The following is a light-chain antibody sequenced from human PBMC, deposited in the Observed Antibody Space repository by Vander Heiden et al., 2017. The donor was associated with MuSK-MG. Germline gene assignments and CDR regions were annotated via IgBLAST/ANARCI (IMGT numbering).Light chain of an antibody. V-gene: IGLV2-23*02. J-gene: IGLJ2*01. CDR3: CSYADSSTFDVV. Sequence: QSALTQPASVSGSPGPSITISCTGTSSDFGSYNFVSWYHQHPAKAPKLMIFYVSKRPSGGSARFSCSTSCNTAATTTSGLQAEDEADDYCCSYADSSTFDVVFGGGTKLTVL. CDR2: YVS. CDR1: SSDFGSYNF.